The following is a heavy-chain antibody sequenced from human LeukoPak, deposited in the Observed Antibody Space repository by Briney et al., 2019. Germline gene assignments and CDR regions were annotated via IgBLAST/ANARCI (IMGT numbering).Heavy chain of an antibody. CDR2: LSGDGGST. J-gene: IGHJ3*02. CDR3: AKDILSEQWHDAFDI. Sequence: GGALRLSCAASGFSVGDFAMYWVRQAPGKGVEWVSLLSGDGGSTYYADSVKGRFTISRDNSKNSLFLQMNSLRTEDTALYYCAKDILSEQWHDAFDIWGQGTMVTVSS. V-gene: IGHV3-43*02. CDR1: GFSVGDFA. D-gene: IGHD6-19*01.